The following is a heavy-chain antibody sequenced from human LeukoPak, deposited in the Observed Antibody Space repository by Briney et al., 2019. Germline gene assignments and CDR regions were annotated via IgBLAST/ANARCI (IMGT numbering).Heavy chain of an antibody. CDR1: GFTFSSYA. CDR3: AKDIEEWLVKGGGCFDY. V-gene: IGHV3-30*18. D-gene: IGHD6-19*01. CDR2: ISYDGSNK. Sequence: PGGSLRLSCAASGFTFSSYAMSRARQAPGKGLEWVAVISYDGSNKYYADSVKGRFTISRDNSKNTLYLQMNSLRAEDTAVYYCAKDIEEWLVKGGGCFDYWGQGTLVTVSS. J-gene: IGHJ4*02.